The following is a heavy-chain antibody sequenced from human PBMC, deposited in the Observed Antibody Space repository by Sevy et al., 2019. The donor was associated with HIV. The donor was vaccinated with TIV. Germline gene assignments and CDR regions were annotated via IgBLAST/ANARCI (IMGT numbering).Heavy chain of an antibody. CDR1: GFTFSNYS. CDR2: ISSSSRTI. Sequence: LSLTCAASGFTFSNYSMTWVRQAPGKGLEWISYISSSSRTIYNADSVKGRFTISRDNAKNSLYLQMNSLRDEDTAVYYCVRHVTNVVQRISTRAFDIWGQGTMVTVSS. V-gene: IGHV3-48*02. CDR3: VRHVTNVVQRISTRAFDI. J-gene: IGHJ3*02. D-gene: IGHD2-21*01.